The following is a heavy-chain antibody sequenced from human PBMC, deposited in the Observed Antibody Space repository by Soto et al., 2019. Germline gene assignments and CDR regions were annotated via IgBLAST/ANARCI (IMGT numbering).Heavy chain of an antibody. CDR1: GFTFGSYA. J-gene: IGHJ4*02. V-gene: IGHV3-30-3*01. CDR2: ISYDGSNK. D-gene: IGHD2-2*01. Sequence: GGSLRLSCAGSGFTFGSYAMHWVRQAPGKGLEWVAVISYDGSNKYYADSVKGRFTISRDNSKNTLYLQMNSLRAEDTAVYYCARAKGDIVLVPAAMVLDYWGQGTLVTVSS. CDR3: ARAKGDIVLVPAAMVLDY.